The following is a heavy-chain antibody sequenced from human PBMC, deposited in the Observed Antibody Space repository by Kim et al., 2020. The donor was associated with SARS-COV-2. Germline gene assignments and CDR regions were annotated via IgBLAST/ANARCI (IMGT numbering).Heavy chain of an antibody. CDR3: ARMTRDTSGSYKFDY. D-gene: IGHD3-10*01. J-gene: IGHJ4*01. Sequence: NPSLRSRLDISADTSQNQFSLKVTSVTAADTAIYYCARMTRDTSGSYKFDYWGPGTLVTVSS. V-gene: IGHV4-31*02.